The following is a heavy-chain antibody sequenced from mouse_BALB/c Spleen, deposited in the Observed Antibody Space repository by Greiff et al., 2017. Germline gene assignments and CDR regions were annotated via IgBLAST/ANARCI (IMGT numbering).Heavy chain of an antibody. CDR1: GFTFSDYY. V-gene: IGHV5-4*02. CDR3: ASIYYGPYYYAMDY. CDR2: ISDGGSYT. D-gene: IGHD1-1*01. J-gene: IGHJ4*01. Sequence: EVKLVESGGGLVKPGGSLKLSCAASGFTFSDYYMYWVRQTPEKRLEWVATISDGGSYTYYPDSVKGRFTISRDNAKNNLYLQMSSLKSEDTAMYYCASIYYGPYYYAMDYWGQGTSVTVSS.